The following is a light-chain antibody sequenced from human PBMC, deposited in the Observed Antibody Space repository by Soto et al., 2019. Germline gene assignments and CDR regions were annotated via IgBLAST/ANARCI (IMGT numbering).Light chain of an antibody. Sequence: QSVLTQPPSASGTPGQRVTISGSGSSSNIESNTVNWYQQLPITAPQLLIYSNNQRPSGVPDRFSGSKSGTSASLAISGLQSEDEADYYCAAWDDSLNGWVFGGGTKVTVL. V-gene: IGLV1-44*01. CDR3: AAWDDSLNGWV. CDR1: SSNIESNT. CDR2: SNN. J-gene: IGLJ3*02.